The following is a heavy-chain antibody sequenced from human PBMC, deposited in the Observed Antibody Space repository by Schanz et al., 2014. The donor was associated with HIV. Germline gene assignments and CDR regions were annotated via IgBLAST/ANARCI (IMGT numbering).Heavy chain of an antibody. CDR1: GFTFSNFA. CDR3: AKDGRGGDYDFWSGYEYNWFDP. CDR2: ISYDGIRK. J-gene: IGHJ5*02. Sequence: EVQLLESGEGLEQPGGSLRLSCAASGFTFSNFAMSWVRQAPGKGLEWVAVISYDGIRKNYADSVKGRFTISRDNSKNTLYLDINSLGAEDTAVYNCAKDGRGGDYDFWSGYEYNWFDPWGQGNLVTVSS. V-gene: IGHV3-23*03. D-gene: IGHD3-3*01.